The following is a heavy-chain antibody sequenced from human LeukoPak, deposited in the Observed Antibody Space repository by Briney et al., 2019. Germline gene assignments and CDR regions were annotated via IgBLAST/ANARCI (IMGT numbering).Heavy chain of an antibody. Sequence: SETLSLTCAVSGGSISSGGYSWSWIRQPPGKGLEWIGYIYHSGSTYYNPSLKSRVTISVDRSKNQFSLRLSSVTAADTAVYYCARGIAVAGNYFDYWGQGTLATVSS. CDR1: GGSISSGGYS. CDR3: ARGIAVAGNYFDY. J-gene: IGHJ4*02. V-gene: IGHV4-30-2*01. CDR2: IYHSGST. D-gene: IGHD6-19*01.